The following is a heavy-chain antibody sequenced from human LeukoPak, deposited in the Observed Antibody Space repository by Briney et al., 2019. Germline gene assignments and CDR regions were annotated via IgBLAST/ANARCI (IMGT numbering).Heavy chain of an antibody. CDR2: IYYDGTT. J-gene: IGHJ4*02. Sequence: PSDTLSLTCTVSGHSISSSSRYYWGWIRQPPGEGLEWIGNIYYDGTTYYNSSLKSRVTFSLDTSKNQFSLQLTSVTAADTAVYYCARGRKYSYGYTVTELGSGYFDYWGQGTLVTVSS. CDR3: ARGRKYSYGYTVTELGSGYFDY. D-gene: IGHD5-18*01. CDR1: GHSISSSSRYY. V-gene: IGHV4-39*07.